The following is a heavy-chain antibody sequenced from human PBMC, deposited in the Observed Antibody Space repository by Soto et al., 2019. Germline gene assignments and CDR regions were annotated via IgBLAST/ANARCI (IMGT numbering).Heavy chain of an antibody. Sequence: SVNVSCKASGGTFSNFVISWVRQAPGQGLEWMGGNIPIFGTANYAQKFQGRVTIIADESTGTTCMELTSLRSEDTAVYYCARAPILVGETTYENYFDYWGQGTLVTVSS. CDR1: GGTFSNFV. D-gene: IGHD2-21*01. CDR2: NIPIFGTA. CDR3: ARAPILVGETTYENYFDY. J-gene: IGHJ4*02. V-gene: IGHV1-69*13.